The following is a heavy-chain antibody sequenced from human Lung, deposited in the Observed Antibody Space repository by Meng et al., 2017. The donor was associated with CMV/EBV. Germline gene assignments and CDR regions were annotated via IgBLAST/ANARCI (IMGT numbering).Heavy chain of an antibody. CDR3: ARGAGTAMAPAGY. CDR1: GFTFSSYW. J-gene: IGHJ4*02. CDR2: INWNGSST. Sequence: GGSXRLSCAASGFTFSSYWMSWVRQAPGKGLEWVSGINWNGSSTGYADSVKGRFTISRDNAKNSLYLQMNSLRAEDTALYHCARGAGTAMAPAGYWGQGTXVTVSS. V-gene: IGHV3-20*01. D-gene: IGHD5-18*01.